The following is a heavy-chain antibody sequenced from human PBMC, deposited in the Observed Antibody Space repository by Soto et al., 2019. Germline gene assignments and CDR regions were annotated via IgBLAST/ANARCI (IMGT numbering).Heavy chain of an antibody. CDR2: ISAYNGNT. V-gene: IGHV1-18*01. CDR3: ARDGDCYGDWKAYYYYYYMDV. J-gene: IGHJ6*03. CDR1: GYTFTSYG. D-gene: IGHD4-17*01. Sequence: QVQLVQSGAEVKKPGASVKVSCKASGYTFTSYGISWVRQAPGQGLEWMGGISAYNGNTNYAQKLQDRVTMTADTSTSKANMELRSLSYLDTAVSYCARDGDCYGDWKAYYYYYYMDVWGKGTTVTVSS.